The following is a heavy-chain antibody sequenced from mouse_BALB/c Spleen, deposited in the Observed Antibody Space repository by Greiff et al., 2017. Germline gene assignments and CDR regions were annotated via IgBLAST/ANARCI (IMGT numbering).Heavy chain of an antibody. CDR2: IYPGNSDT. CDR1: GYSFTSYW. J-gene: IGHJ3*01. V-gene: IGHV1-5*01. D-gene: IGHD2-4*01. CDR3: TREGTMITMFGY. Sequence: EVQGVESGTVLARPGASVKMSCKASGYSFTSYWMHWVKQRPGQGLEWIGAIYPGNSDTSYNQKFKGKAKLTAVTSASTAYMELSSLTNEDSAVYYCTREGTMITMFGYWGQGTLVTVSA.